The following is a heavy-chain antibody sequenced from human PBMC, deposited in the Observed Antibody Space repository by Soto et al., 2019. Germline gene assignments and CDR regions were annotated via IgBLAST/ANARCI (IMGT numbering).Heavy chain of an antibody. Sequence: PGGSLRLSCAASGFTFSSYAMSWVRQAPGKGLEWVSAISGSGGSTYYADSVKGRFTISRDNSKNTLYLQMNSLRAEDTAVYYCAKDGGWYCSSTSCLQDAFDIWGQGTMVTVSS. CDR2: ISGSGGST. J-gene: IGHJ3*02. D-gene: IGHD2-2*01. CDR1: GFTFSSYA. V-gene: IGHV3-23*01. CDR3: AKDGGWYCSSTSCLQDAFDI.